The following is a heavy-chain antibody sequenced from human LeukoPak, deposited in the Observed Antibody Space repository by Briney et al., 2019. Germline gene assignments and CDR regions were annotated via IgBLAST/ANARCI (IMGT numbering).Heavy chain of an antibody. V-gene: IGHV3-21*01. CDR2: ISSTSSYI. D-gene: IGHD1-26*01. CDR1: GFTFSSYS. Sequence: GGSLRLSCAASGFTFSSYSINSVRQAPGKGLEWVSSISSTSSYIYYADSVKGRFTISRDNTKDSLYLQMNSLRAEDTAVYYCARVVGYYYYMDVWGKGTTVTVSS. CDR3: ARVVGYYYYMDV. J-gene: IGHJ6*03.